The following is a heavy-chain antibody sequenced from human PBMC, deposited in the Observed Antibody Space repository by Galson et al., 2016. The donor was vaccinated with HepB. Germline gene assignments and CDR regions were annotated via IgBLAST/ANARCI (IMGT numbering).Heavy chain of an antibody. Sequence: SLRLSCAASGFTITNAWMSWVRQAPGKGLEWVGRIKSITDGGTTDCAAPVKGRFTFSRDDSKNTLFLQMNSLITEDTAVYPCTMGWLQSDWAWGGYFDIWGRGTLVTVSS. V-gene: IGHV3-15*01. J-gene: IGHJ2*01. D-gene: IGHD5-24*01. CDR2: IKSITDGGTT. CDR1: GFTITNAW. CDR3: TMGWLQSDWAWGGYFDI.